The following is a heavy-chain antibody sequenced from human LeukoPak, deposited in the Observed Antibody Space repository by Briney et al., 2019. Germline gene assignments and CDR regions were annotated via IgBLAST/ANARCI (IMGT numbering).Heavy chain of an antibody. V-gene: IGHV5-51*01. CDR3: ARQELYSYYFDY. D-gene: IGHD2-8*01. CDR1: GYSFTSYW. J-gene: IGHJ4*02. CDR2: IYPGDSDT. Sequence: GESLQISCRGSGYSFTSYWIGWVRHMPGKGLEWMGIIYPGDSDTRYSPSFQGQVTISADKSISTAYLQWSSLKASDTAMYYCARQELYSYYFDYWGQGTLVTVSS.